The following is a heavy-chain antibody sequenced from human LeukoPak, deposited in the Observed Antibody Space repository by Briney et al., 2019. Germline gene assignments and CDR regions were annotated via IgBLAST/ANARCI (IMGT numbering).Heavy chain of an antibody. D-gene: IGHD1-14*01. Sequence: GGSLRLSCGASGFTFSNYGMLWVRQAPGKGLEWVAFIRYDGNNKLYADSMKGRFTISRDNSKNTLYLHINSLRAEDTAVYYCVKDNPLDYWGQGTLVTISS. CDR1: GFTFSNYG. CDR3: VKDNPLDY. CDR2: IRYDGNNK. V-gene: IGHV3-30*02. J-gene: IGHJ4*02.